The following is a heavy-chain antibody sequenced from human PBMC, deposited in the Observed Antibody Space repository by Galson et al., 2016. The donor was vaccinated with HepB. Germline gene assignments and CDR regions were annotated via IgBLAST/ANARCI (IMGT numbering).Heavy chain of an antibody. J-gene: IGHJ3*02. V-gene: IGHV3-33*01. Sequence: CAASGFTFSNYGMHWVRQAPGKGLEWVAVIWYDGRNKYFADSVKGRFTISRDNSKNMFYVQMDSLRVEDTAMYYCVRDHKRDALDIWGQGTMVTVSS. CDR1: GFTFSNYG. CDR3: VRDHKRDALDI. CDR2: IWYDGRNK.